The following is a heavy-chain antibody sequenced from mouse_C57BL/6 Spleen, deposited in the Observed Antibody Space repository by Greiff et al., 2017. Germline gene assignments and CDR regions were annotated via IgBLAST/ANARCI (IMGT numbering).Heavy chain of an antibody. J-gene: IGHJ2*01. CDR3: ARWALSGFDY. CDR2: IDPSDSYT. Sequence: QVQLQQPGAELVKPGASVKLSCKASGYTFTSYWMQWVKQRPGQGLEWIGEIDPSDSYTNYNQKFKGKATLTVDTSSSTAYMQLSSRTSEDSAVYDCARWALSGFDYWGQGTTLTVSS. V-gene: IGHV1-50*01. D-gene: IGHD4-1*01. CDR1: GYTFTSYW.